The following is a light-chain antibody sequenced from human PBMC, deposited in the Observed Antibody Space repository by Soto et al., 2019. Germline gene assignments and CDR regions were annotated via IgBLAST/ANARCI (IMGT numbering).Light chain of an antibody. Sequence: TPSPSLLSASTGDRVTISCRVSQGISSYLAWYHQKSGQAPRLLIYGASSRATGIPDRFSGSGSGTDFTLTISRLEPEDFGVYYCQQFGSSIPHTFGQGTKVDIK. CDR1: QGISSY. J-gene: IGKJ2*01. CDR3: QQFGSSIPHT. CDR2: GAS. V-gene: IGKV3-20*01.